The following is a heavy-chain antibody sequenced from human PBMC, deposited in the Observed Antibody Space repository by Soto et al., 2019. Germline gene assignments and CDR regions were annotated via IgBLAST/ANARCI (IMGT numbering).Heavy chain of an antibody. V-gene: IGHV4-30-2*01. D-gene: IGHD2-8*02. Sequence: SETLSLTCAVSGGSISSGCYSWSWIRQPPGKGLEWIGEIYLCVSTNYTPSLKSRVTILVDTSKNQFSLKLTSVTAADTAVYYCARDKITGLFDYWGQGTLVTVSS. J-gene: IGHJ4*02. CDR1: GGSISSGCYS. CDR2: IYLCVST. CDR3: ARDKITGLFDY.